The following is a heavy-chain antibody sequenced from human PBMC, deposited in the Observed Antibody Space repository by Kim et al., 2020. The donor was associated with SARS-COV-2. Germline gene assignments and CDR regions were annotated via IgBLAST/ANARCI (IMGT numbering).Heavy chain of an antibody. CDR2: IIPIFGTA. CDR3: ATSESLFWSGYLEQNPLDYFDY. Sequence: SVKVSCKASGGTFSSYAISWVRQAPGQGLEWMGGIIPIFGTANYAQKFQGRVTITADESTSTAYMELSSLRSEDTAVYYCATSESLFWSGYLEQNPLDYFDYWGQGTLVTVSS. J-gene: IGHJ4*02. V-gene: IGHV1-69*13. CDR1: GGTFSSYA. D-gene: IGHD3-3*01.